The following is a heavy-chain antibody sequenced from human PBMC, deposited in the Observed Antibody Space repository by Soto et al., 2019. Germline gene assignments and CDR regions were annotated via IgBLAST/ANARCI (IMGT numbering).Heavy chain of an antibody. V-gene: IGHV1-46*01. CDR1: GYTFTSYY. J-gene: IGHJ5*02. CDR3: TRSRGLNWFDP. D-gene: IGHD5-12*01. CDR2: INPSGGST. Sequence: ASVKVSCKASGYTFTSYYMHWVRQAPGQGLEWMGIINPSGGSTSYAQKFQGRVTMTRDTSTSTVYMELSSLRSEDTAVYYCTRSRGLNWFDPWGQGTLVTVSS.